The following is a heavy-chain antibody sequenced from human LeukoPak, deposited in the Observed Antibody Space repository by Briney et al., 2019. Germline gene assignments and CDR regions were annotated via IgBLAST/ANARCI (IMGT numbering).Heavy chain of an antibody. D-gene: IGHD3-10*01. CDR2: IWYDGSNK. V-gene: IGHV3-33*08. Sequence: GRSLRLSCAASGFTFSSYGMHWVRQAPGKGLEWVAVIWYDGSNKYYADSVKGRFTISRDNSKNTLYLQMNSLRAEDTAVYYCARGNYYYGSGSYYNADAFDIWGQGTMVTVSS. CDR3: ARGNYYYGSGSYYNADAFDI. CDR1: GFTFSSYG. J-gene: IGHJ3*02.